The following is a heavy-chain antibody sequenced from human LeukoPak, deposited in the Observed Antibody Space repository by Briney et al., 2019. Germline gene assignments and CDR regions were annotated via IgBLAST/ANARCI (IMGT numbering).Heavy chain of an antibody. J-gene: IGHJ4*02. Sequence: PGGSLRLSCAASGFTFSSYAMHWVRQAPGKGLEWVAVISYDGSNKYYADSVKGRFTISRDNSKNTLYLQMNSLRAEDTAVYYCARDGAPRGYSYGIKFDYWGQGTLVTVSS. CDR2: ISYDGSNK. D-gene: IGHD5-18*01. V-gene: IGHV3-30-3*01. CDR3: ARDGAPRGYSYGIKFDY. CDR1: GFTFSSYA.